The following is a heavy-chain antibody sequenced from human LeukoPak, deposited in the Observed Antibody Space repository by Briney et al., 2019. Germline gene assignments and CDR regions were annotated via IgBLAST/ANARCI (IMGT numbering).Heavy chain of an antibody. CDR1: GFTFSSYG. CDR3: AKASGSYPYYFDY. Sequence: PGRSLRLSCAASGFTFSSYGMHWVRQAPGKGLEWVAVISYDGSNKYYADSVKGRFTISRDKSKNTLYLQMNGLRAEDTAVYYCAKASGSYPYYFDYWGQGTLVTVSS. J-gene: IGHJ4*02. V-gene: IGHV3-30*18. CDR2: ISYDGSNK. D-gene: IGHD1-26*01.